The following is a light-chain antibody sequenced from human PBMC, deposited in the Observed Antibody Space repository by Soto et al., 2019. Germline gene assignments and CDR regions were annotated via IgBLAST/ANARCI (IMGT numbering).Light chain of an antibody. V-gene: IGKV2-30*02. CDR3: MQATHWRIT. CDR2: KVS. Sequence: DVVMTQSPLSLPVTLGQPASISCRSNQRLVHSDGIAYFSWFQQRPGRSPRRLIDKVSNRDSGVPARFSVRGAGTDFALKISRVEAEDVGFYYCMQATHWRITFXKGTRLEIK. CDR1: QRLVHSDGIAY. J-gene: IGKJ5*01.